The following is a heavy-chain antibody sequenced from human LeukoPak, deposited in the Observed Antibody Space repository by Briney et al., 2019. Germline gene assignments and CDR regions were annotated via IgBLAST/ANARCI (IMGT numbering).Heavy chain of an antibody. Sequence: ASVKVSCKASGYTFTGYYMHWVRQAPGQGLEWMGWINPNSGGTNYAQKFQGRVTMTRDTSISTAYMELSRLRSDDTAVYYCASHNWNDGYAFDIWGQGTMVTVSS. CDR2: INPNSGGT. CDR1: GYTFTGYY. V-gene: IGHV1-2*02. D-gene: IGHD1-1*01. J-gene: IGHJ3*02. CDR3: ASHNWNDGYAFDI.